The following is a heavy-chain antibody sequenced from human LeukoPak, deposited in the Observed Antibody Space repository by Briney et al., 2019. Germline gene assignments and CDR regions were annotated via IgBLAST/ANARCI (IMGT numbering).Heavy chain of an antibody. J-gene: IGHJ4*02. CDR3: ARGGEYSSSWYIGY. CDR1: GYTFTDYF. CDR2: LNPKSGDT. Sequence: ASVKVSCKASGYTFTDYFIHCLRQAPGQSLEWMGWLNPKSGDTKVAHKFQGRVIITRDTSISTAYMELSSLTSDDTAMYYCARGGEYSSSWYIGYWGQGTLVTVSS. V-gene: IGHV1-2*07. D-gene: IGHD6-13*01.